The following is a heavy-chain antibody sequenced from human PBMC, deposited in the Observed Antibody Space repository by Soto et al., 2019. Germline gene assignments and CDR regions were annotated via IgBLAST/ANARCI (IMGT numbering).Heavy chain of an antibody. CDR1: GGTFSSYA. Sequence: SVKVSCKASGGTFSSYAISWVRQAPGQGLEWMGGIIPIFGTANYAQKFQGRVTITADESTSTAYMELSSLRSEDTAVYYCARMPHGDYYDDSSGYYPPWGQGTLVTVSS. CDR2: IIPIFGTA. D-gene: IGHD3-22*01. CDR3: ARMPHGDYYDDSSGYYPP. V-gene: IGHV1-69*13. J-gene: IGHJ5*02.